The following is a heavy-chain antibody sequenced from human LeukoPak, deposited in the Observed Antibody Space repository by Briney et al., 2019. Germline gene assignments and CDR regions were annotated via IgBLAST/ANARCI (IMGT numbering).Heavy chain of an antibody. V-gene: IGHV3-48*01. CDR1: GFTFSSYS. Sequence: GGSLRLSCAASGFTFSSYSMNWVRQAPGKGLEWVSYISSSSTIYYADSVKGRFTISRDNAKNSLYLQMNSLRAEDTAVYYCAGEDSSSSGFDYWGQGTLVTVSS. CDR2: ISSSSTI. D-gene: IGHD6-6*01. J-gene: IGHJ4*02. CDR3: AGEDSSSSGFDY.